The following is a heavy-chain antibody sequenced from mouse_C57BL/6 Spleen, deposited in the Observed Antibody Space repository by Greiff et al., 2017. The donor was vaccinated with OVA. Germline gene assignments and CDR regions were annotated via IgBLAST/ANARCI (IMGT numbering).Heavy chain of an antibody. D-gene: IGHD2-5*01. CDR3: ARVHSKDYAMDY. J-gene: IGHJ4*01. Sequence: QVQLQQPGAELVRPGTSVKLSCKASGYTFTSYWMHWVKQRPGQGLEWIGVIDPSASYTNYNQKFKGKATLTVDTSSSTAYMQLSSLTSEDSAVYYCARVHSKDYAMDYWGQGTSVTVSS. CDR2: IDPSASYT. CDR1: GYTFTSYW. V-gene: IGHV1-59*01.